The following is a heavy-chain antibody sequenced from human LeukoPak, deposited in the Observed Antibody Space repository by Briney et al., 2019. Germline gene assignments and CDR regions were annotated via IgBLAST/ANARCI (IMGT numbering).Heavy chain of an antibody. D-gene: IGHD2-2*01. CDR2: IYYSGST. J-gene: IGHJ5*02. CDR1: GGSISSGDYY. CDR3: ARVNIVVVPAANWFDP. V-gene: IGHV4-30-4*01. Sequence: SETLSLTCTVSGGSISSGDYYWSWIRQPPGKGLEWIGYIYYSGSTYYNPSLKSRFTISVDTSKNQFSLKLSSVTAADTAVYYCARVNIVVVPAANWFDPWGQGTLVTVSS.